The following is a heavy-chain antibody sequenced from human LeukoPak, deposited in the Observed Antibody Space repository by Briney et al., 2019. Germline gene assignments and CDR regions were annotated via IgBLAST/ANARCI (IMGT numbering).Heavy chain of an antibody. J-gene: IGHJ4*02. CDR2: ISAYNGNA. D-gene: IGHD6-19*01. V-gene: IGHV1-18*01. CDR1: GYTFTSYG. CDR3: ARDTVSIAVAGRHRVDY. Sequence: GASVKVSCKVSGYTFTSYGISWVRQAPGQGLEWMGWISAYNGNANYAQKLQGRVTMTTDTSTSTAYMELRSLRSDDTAVYYCARDTVSIAVAGRHRVDYWGQGTLVTVSS.